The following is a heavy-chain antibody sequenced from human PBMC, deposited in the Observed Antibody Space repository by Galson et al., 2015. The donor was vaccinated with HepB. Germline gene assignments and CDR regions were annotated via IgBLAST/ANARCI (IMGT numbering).Heavy chain of an antibody. D-gene: IGHD3-22*01. Sequence: LSLTCAVYGGSFSGYYWSWIRQPPGKGLEWIGEINHSGSTNYNPSLKSRVTISVDTSKNQFSLKLSSVTAADTAVYYCARGLDYYDSSAPATFDIWGQGTMVTVSS. J-gene: IGHJ3*02. CDR3: ARGLDYYDSSAPATFDI. V-gene: IGHV4-34*01. CDR2: INHSGST. CDR1: GGSFSGYY.